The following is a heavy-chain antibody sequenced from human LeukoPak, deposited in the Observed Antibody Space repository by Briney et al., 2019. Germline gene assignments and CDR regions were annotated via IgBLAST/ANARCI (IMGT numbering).Heavy chain of an antibody. CDR2: INHTGST. V-gene: IGHV4-34*01. CDR3: ATRYYYGSGSYNDY. D-gene: IGHD3-10*01. CDR1: GGSFCGHY. Sequence: PSETLSLTCAGYGGSFCGHYWGWIRQPPGKGLEWIGEINHTGSTNYNPSLTSRVTISVDTSKSQFSLKLSSVPAAGTAVSYCATRYYYGSGSYNDYWGQGALVTVSS. J-gene: IGHJ4*02.